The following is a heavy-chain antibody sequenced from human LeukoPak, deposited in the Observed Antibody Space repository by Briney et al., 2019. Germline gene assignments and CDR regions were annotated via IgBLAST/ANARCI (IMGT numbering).Heavy chain of an antibody. Sequence: GGSLRLSCAASGFTFSNYWMSWVRQAPGKGLEWVANIKQDGSEKYYVDSVKGRFTISRDNAKNSPYLQMNSLRAEDTAVYYCAREVRGVIIRNPRFDYWGQGTLVTVSS. D-gene: IGHD3-10*01. J-gene: IGHJ4*02. CDR2: IKQDGSEK. CDR1: GFTFSNYW. CDR3: AREVRGVIIRNPRFDY. V-gene: IGHV3-7*01.